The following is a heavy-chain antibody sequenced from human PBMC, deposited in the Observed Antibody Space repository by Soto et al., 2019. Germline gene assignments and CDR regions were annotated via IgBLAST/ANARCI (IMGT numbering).Heavy chain of an antibody. D-gene: IGHD5-12*01. V-gene: IGHV2-70*04. CDR2: IDWDDDK. J-gene: IGHJ3*02. CDR3: ARAYSGYDFNAFDI. Sequence: SGPTLVNPTQTLTLTCTFSGFSLSTSGMRVSWIRQPPGKALEWLARIDWDDDKFYSTSLKTRLTISKDTSKNQVVLTMTNMDPVDTATYYCARAYSGYDFNAFDIWGQGTMVTVSS. CDR1: GFSLSTSGMR.